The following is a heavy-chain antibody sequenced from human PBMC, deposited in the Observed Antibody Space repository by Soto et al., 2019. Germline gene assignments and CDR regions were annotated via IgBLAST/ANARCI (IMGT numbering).Heavy chain of an antibody. CDR1: GGTFSSYA. J-gene: IGHJ4*02. CDR2: IIPIFGTA. CDR3: ARASIFGVVIILFGY. V-gene: IGHV1-69*13. D-gene: IGHD3-3*01. Sequence: ASVKVSCKASGGTFSSYAISWVRQAPGQGLEWMGGIIPIFGTANYAQKFQGRVTITADESTSTAYMELSSLRSEDTAVYYCARASIFGVVIILFGYWGQGTLVTVSS.